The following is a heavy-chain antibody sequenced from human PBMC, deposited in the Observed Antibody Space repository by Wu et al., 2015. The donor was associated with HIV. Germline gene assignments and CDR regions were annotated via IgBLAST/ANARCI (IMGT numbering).Heavy chain of an antibody. Sequence: QVQLVQSGAEVKKPGASVKVSCKTSGFSFTTYGITWVRQAPGQGLEWMGWISAYNGNTKYAQKLQGRVTVTRDTSTSTAYMELRSLRSDDTAVYFCARGGWEIDHWGQGTLVTVSS. CDR2: ISAYNGNT. CDR1: GFSFTTYG. V-gene: IGHV1-18*04. D-gene: IGHD6-19*01. J-gene: IGHJ4*02. CDR3: ARGGWEIDH.